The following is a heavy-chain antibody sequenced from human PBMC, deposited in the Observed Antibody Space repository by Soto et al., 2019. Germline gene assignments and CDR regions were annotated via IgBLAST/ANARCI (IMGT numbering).Heavy chain of an antibody. Sequence: SETLSLTCAVYGGSFSGYYWSWIRQPPGKGLEWIGEINHSGSTNYNPSLKSRVTISVDTSKNQFSLKLSSVTAADTAVYYCARGRQILWFGEPNLDYWGQGTLVTVPS. V-gene: IGHV4-34*01. CDR2: INHSGST. CDR1: GGSFSGYY. D-gene: IGHD3-10*01. J-gene: IGHJ4*02. CDR3: ARGRQILWFGEPNLDY.